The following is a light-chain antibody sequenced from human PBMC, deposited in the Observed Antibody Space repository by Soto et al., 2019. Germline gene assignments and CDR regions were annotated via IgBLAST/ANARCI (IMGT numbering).Light chain of an antibody. Sequence: QSALTQHASVSGSPGQSITISCTGASSDVGGYNYVSWYQQHPGKAPKLMIYAVSNRPSGVSNRFSGSKSGNTATLTISGLQAEDEADYYCCSYTVSGTYVFGTGTKVTV. J-gene: IGLJ1*01. CDR3: CSYTVSGTYV. CDR1: SSDVGGYNY. V-gene: IGLV2-14*01. CDR2: AVS.